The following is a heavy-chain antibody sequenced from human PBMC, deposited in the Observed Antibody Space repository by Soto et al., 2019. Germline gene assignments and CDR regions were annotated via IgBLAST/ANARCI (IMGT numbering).Heavy chain of an antibody. CDR3: AREFLWTRGYYYYYCVEC. CDR1: GCPFGIYA. Sequence: VKVTFTASGCPFGIYALHWVRKAGGQRIEWMRWINAGNGNTKYSQKFQDRVAISRDTSASTAYMDLSSLTSEGTAVYSCAREFLWTRGYYYYYCVECLGQRTMV. J-gene: IGHJ6*01. V-gene: IGHV1-3*01. CDR2: INAGNGNT. D-gene: IGHD1-1*01.